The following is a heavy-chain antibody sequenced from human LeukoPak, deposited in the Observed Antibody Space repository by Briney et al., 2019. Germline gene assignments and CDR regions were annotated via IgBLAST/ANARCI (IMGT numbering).Heavy chain of an antibody. Sequence: QAGGSLRLSCAASGFTFSSYALQWVRQAPGQGLEWVAVVSSDGSNRFYADSVKGRFTVSRDNSKNTLYLQMNTLRAEDTAVYYCARDGSIAATGAFDYGGQEPLVTVSS. CDR2: VSSDGSNR. J-gene: IGHJ4*02. D-gene: IGHD6-13*01. V-gene: IGHV3-30-3*01. CDR3: ARDGSIAATGAFDY. CDR1: GFTFSSYA.